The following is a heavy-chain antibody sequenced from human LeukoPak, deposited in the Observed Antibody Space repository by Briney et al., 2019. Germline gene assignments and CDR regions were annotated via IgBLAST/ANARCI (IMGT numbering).Heavy chain of an antibody. D-gene: IGHD6-19*01. CDR3: AGRAQTTGWSFDY. V-gene: IGHV4-4*07. CDR1: GGSITSYH. Sequence: SETPSLTCLVSGGSITSYHWTWIRQPAGKGLQWIGQIHTSGSTNYNPSLKSRVAMSVDTSKNQFSLDLSSVTAADTAVYYCAGRAQTTGWSFDYWGQGALVTVSS. CDR2: IHTSGST. J-gene: IGHJ4*02.